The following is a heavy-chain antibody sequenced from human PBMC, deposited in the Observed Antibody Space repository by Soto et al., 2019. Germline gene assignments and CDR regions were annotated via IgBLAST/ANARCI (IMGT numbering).Heavy chain of an antibody. CDR1: GDSVSSYNYY. V-gene: IGHV4-61*01. J-gene: IGHJ5*02. Sequence: SETLSLTCSVSGDSVSSYNYYWSWIRQSPGKGLEWIGYIYSSGSTNYNPSLKSRVTISVDTSKNQFSLKLSSVTAADTAVYYCAREIDDSSGYPHWFDPWGQGTLVTVSS. CDR3: AREIDDSSGYPHWFDP. CDR2: IYSSGST. D-gene: IGHD3-22*01.